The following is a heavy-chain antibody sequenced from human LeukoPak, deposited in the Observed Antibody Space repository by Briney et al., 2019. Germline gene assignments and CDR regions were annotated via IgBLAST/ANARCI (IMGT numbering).Heavy chain of an antibody. Sequence: SGGSLRLSCAASGFTFSDYYMSWIRQAPGKGLEWVSYISSSGSTIYYADSVKGRFTISRDNSKNTLYLQMNSLRAEDTAVYYCAKDLMGATTVDFDYWGQGTLVTVSS. CDR2: ISSSGSTI. CDR3: AKDLMGATTVDFDY. V-gene: IGHV3-11*01. J-gene: IGHJ4*02. CDR1: GFTFSDYY. D-gene: IGHD1-26*01.